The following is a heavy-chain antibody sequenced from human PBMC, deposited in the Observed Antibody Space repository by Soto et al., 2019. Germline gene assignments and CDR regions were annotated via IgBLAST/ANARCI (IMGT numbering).Heavy chain of an antibody. D-gene: IGHD3-10*01. CDR1: GYTFTSYG. CDR2: ISAYNGNT. V-gene: IGHV1-18*01. J-gene: IGHJ4*02. Sequence: ASAKVSCKASGYTFTSYGISWVRQAPGQGLEWMGWISAYNGNTNYAQKLQGRVTMTTDTSTSTAYMELRSLRSDDTAVYYCARDLRDITMVRGVIILRFDYWGQGTLVTVSS. CDR3: ARDLRDITMVRGVIILRFDY.